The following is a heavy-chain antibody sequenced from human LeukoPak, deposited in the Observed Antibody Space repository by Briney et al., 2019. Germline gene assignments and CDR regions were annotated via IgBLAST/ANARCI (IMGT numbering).Heavy chain of an antibody. CDR3: ASRVDSSGYYAFDY. Sequence: SVKVSCKASGGTFSSYAISWVRQAPGQGLEWMGRIIPILGIANYAQKFQGRVTITADKSTSTAYMELSSLRSEDTAVYYCASRVDSSGYYAFDYWGQGTLVTVSS. J-gene: IGHJ4*02. CDR2: IIPILGIA. CDR1: GGTFSSYA. V-gene: IGHV1-69*04. D-gene: IGHD3-22*01.